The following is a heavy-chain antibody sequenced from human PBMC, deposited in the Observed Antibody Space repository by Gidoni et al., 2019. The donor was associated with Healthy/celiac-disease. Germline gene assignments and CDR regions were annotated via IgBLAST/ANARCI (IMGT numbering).Heavy chain of an antibody. CDR2: IIPIFGTA. V-gene: IGHV1-69*06. CDR1: GGTFSSYA. D-gene: IGHD6-6*01. Sequence: QVQLVQSGAEVKKPGSSVKVSCKASGGTFSSYAISWVRQAPGQGLEWMGGIIPIFGTANYAQKFQGRVTITADKSTSTAYMELSSLRSEDTAVYYCASRIAARPYYYYYMDVWGKGTTVTVSS. CDR3: ASRIAARPYYYYYMDV. J-gene: IGHJ6*03.